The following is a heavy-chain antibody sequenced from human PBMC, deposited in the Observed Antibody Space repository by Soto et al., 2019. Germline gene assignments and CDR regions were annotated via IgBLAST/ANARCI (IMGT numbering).Heavy chain of an antibody. CDR1: GFAFSSYS. V-gene: IGHV3-48*02. CDR2: ISSSSSTI. J-gene: IGHJ4*02. CDR3: ARDAGRWLQYFDY. D-gene: IGHD3-10*01. Sequence: SLRLSCASSGFAFSSYSRNWVRQAPGKGLEWVSYISSSSSTIYYADSVKGRFTISRDNAKNSLYLQMNSLRDEDTAVYYCARDAGRWLQYFDYWGQGTLVTVSS.